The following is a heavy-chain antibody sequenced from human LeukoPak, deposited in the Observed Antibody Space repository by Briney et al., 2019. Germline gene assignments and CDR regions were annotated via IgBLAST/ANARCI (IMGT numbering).Heavy chain of an antibody. J-gene: IGHJ4*02. CDR1: GFTFSSYW. V-gene: IGHV3-7*01. CDR3: AKGNGDPLGFDY. D-gene: IGHD4-17*01. Sequence: GSLRLSCVASGFTFSSYWMTWVRQAPGKGLEWLANIKEDGSIQYYLDSVRGRFTISRDNAKTSVYLQLNSLRADDTAVYYCAKGNGDPLGFDYWGQGTLVTVSS. CDR2: IKEDGSIQ.